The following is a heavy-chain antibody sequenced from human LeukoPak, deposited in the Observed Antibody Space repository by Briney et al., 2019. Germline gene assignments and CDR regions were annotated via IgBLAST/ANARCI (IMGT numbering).Heavy chain of an antibody. CDR2: IYHSGST. CDR3: ARESLYYYYMDV. Sequence: SETLSLTCTVSGYSISSGYYWGWIRQPPGKGLEWIGSIYHSGSTYYNPSLKSRVTISVDTSKNQFSLKLSSVTAADTAVYYCARESLYYYYMDVWGKGTTVTVPS. V-gene: IGHV4-38-2*02. J-gene: IGHJ6*03. CDR1: GYSISSGYY.